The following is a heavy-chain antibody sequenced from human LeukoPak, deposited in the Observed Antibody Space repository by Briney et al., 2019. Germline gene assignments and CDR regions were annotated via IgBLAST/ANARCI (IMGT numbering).Heavy chain of an antibody. CDR1: GFTFSSYG. CDR2: IHAGGTT. Sequence: GRSLRLSCAASGFTFSSYGMHWVRQAPGKGLEWVSIIHAGGTTYYADSVKGRFTTSRDNFKNTLYLQMNSLRADDTAVYYCARGRGSDWGQGTLATVSS. V-gene: IGHV3-53*01. CDR3: ARGRGSD. D-gene: IGHD3-10*01. J-gene: IGHJ4*02.